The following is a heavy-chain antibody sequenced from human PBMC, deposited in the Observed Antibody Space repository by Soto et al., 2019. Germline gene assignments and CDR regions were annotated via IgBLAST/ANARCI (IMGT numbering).Heavy chain of an antibody. CDR1: GGSVSSESHY. D-gene: IGHD3-3*01. V-gene: IGHV4-61*01. CDR3: AXDQYDFRSGSYYYAMEV. J-gene: IGHJ6*02. CDR2: IYYTGST. Sequence: KPSGTLSLTCTVSGGSVSSESHYWSWIRQTPGKGLEWIGYIYYTGSTNYNPSLKGRVTMSVDTSRDQVSLRLRSVTRADTAVYYCAXDQYDFRSGSYYYAMEVWGQGTKVTVSS.